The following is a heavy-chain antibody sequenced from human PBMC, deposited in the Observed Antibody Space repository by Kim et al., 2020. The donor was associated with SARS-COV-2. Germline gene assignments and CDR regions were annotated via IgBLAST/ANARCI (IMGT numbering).Heavy chain of an antibody. CDR3: AKGAMIGYYFYGMDV. CDR2: ISDSGGST. V-gene: IGHV3-23*01. Sequence: GGSLRLSCVASGFIFNNFDMRWVRQAPGKGLEWVSGISDSGGSTYYTDSVKGRFTISRDNSKNTLYLEMKIVRVEDSAVYYYAKGAMIGYYFYGMDVWGQGTSVTVSS. D-gene: IGHD3-16*01. J-gene: IGHJ6*02. CDR1: GFIFNNFD.